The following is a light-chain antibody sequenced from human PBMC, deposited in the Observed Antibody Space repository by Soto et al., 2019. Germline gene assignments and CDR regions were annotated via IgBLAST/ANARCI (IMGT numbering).Light chain of an antibody. J-gene: IGLJ1*01. V-gene: IGLV2-14*01. CDR3: SSYTSSSTYV. CDR2: EVN. Sequence: QSVLTQPASVSGSPGQSNTISCTGSSSDVGGYKSVSWYQQHPGKAPKVMIYEVNIRPSGVSSRFSGSKSGNTASLTISGLQAEDEADYYCSSYTSSSTYVFGTGTKVTVL. CDR1: SSDVGGYKS.